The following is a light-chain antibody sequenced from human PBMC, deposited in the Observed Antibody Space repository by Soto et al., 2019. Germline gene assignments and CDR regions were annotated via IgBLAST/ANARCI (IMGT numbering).Light chain of an antibody. V-gene: IGLV2-14*01. CDR3: SSYTSSSTLVV. CDR2: EVS. CDR1: SSDVGGYNY. J-gene: IGLJ2*01. Sequence: QSALTQPASVSGSPGQSITISCTGTSSDVGGYNYVSWYQQHPGKAPKLMIYEVSNRPSGVCNRFSGSKSGNTASLTISGLQAEDEADSYCSSYTSSSTLVVFGGGTKLTVL.